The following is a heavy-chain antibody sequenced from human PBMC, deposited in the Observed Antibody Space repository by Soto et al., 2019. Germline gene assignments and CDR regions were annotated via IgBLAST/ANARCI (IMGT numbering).Heavy chain of an antibody. CDR2: INPSGGST. CDR3: ARAYCSSTSCYSGDAFDI. D-gene: IGHD2-2*01. Sequence: ASVKVSCKASVYTFTSYYMHWVRQAPGQGLEWMGIINPSGGSTSYAQKFQGRVTMTRDTSTSTVYMELSSLRSEDTAVYYCARAYCSSTSCYSGDAFDIWGQGTMVTVSS. V-gene: IGHV1-46*01. J-gene: IGHJ3*02. CDR1: VYTFTSYY.